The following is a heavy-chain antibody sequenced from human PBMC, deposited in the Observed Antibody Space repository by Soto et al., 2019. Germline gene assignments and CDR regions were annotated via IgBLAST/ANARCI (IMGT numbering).Heavy chain of an antibody. D-gene: IGHD4-17*01. J-gene: IGHJ4*02. CDR2: ISTESNTI. V-gene: IGHV3-11*01. Sequence: QVQLVESGGGLVKPGGSLRLSCVGSGFVFSDYYMSWIRLAPGKGLEWLTTISTESNTIYYADSVEGRFTISRDNARNSVSLLMTRLSAGDTALYYCARHLYYGDFVPHGHWGQGTLVTVSS. CDR3: ARHLYYGDFVPHGH. CDR1: GFVFSDYY.